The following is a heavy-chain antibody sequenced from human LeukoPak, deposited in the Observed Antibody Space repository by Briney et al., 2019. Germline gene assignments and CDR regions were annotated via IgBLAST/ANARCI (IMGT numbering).Heavy chain of an antibody. V-gene: IGHV4-34*01. Sequence: SETLSLTCSVYGGSFSAYYWSWIRQPPGKGLEWIGEINHSGSTNYNPSLKSRVTISVDTSKNQFSLKLSSVTAADTTVYYCARAYSNYYYFDYWGQGTLVTVSS. CDR1: GGSFSAYY. J-gene: IGHJ4*02. CDR2: INHSGST. CDR3: ARAYSNYYYFDY. D-gene: IGHD6-13*01.